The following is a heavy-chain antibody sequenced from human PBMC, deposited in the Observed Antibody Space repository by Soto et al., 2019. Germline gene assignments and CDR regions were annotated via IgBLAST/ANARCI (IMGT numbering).Heavy chain of an antibody. D-gene: IGHD1-26*01. CDR2: IIPIFGTA. V-gene: IGHV1-69*13. Sequence: SVKRSCKGFGYTYSTYRLSWVRQAPGQGLEWMGGIIPIFGTANYAQKFQGRVTITADESTSTAYMELSSLRSEDTAVYYCARDGRELLYYGMDVWGQGTTVTSP. J-gene: IGHJ6*02. CDR3: ARDGRELLYYGMDV. CDR1: GYTYSTYR.